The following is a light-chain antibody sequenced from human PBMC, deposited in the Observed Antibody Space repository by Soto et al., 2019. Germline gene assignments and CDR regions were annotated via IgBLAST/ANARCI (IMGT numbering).Light chain of an antibody. CDR3: ATRDGSVVV. J-gene: IGLJ2*01. V-gene: IGLV1-47*01. CDR1: SSNIGSNY. Sequence: QSVLTQPPSASGTPGQRVTISCSGSSSNIGSNYVYWYQQLPGTAPKLLIFDNSQRPSGVPDRFSASKSGTSASLAISGLRSEDEAAYYCATRDGSVVVFGGGTQLTVL. CDR2: DNS.